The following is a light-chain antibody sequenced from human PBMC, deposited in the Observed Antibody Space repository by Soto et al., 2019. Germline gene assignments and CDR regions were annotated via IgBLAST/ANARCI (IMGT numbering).Light chain of an antibody. CDR2: EGS. V-gene: IGLV2-23*01. CDR1: SSDVGSYNL. J-gene: IGLJ1*01. Sequence: QSVLTQPPSVSGSPGQSITISCTGTSSDVGSYNLVSWYQQHPGKAPKLMIYEGSKRPSGVSNRFSGSKSGNTASLTISALQAEDEADYYSCSYAGSSTFYVLGTGTKVTVL. CDR3: CSYAGSSTFYV.